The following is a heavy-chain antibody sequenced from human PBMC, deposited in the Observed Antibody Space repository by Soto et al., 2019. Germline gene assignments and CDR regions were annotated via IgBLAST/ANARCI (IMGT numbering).Heavy chain of an antibody. CDR3: VRRVSGNYDY. J-gene: IGHJ4*02. V-gene: IGHV3-64*01. Sequence: EVQLAESGGGMVQPGGSLRLSCVASGFTFSSYDMHWVRQAPGKGLEYVSSISSNGGTTYYGNSVKGRFTISRDNSKNTLYLQMGSRGAEDIAVYYCVRRVSGNYDYGGQGTLVTVSS. D-gene: IGHD1-7*01. CDR2: ISSNGGTT. CDR1: GFTFSSYD.